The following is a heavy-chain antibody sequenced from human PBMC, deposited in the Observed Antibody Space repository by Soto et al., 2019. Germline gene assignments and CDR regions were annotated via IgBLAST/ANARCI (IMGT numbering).Heavy chain of an antibody. Sequence: QVQLQESGPGLVKPSETLSLTCTVSGGSISSYYWSWIRQPAGKGLEWIGRIYTSGSTNYNPSLKSRVTMSVDTSKNQFSLKLSSVTAADTAVYYCARAHSSSWSYYYYDMDVWGQGTTVTVSS. D-gene: IGHD6-13*01. J-gene: IGHJ6*02. CDR2: IYTSGST. V-gene: IGHV4-4*07. CDR1: GGSISSYY. CDR3: ARAHSSSWSYYYYDMDV.